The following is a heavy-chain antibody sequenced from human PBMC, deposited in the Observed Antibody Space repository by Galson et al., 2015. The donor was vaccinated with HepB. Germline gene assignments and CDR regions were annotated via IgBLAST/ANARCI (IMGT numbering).Heavy chain of an antibody. J-gene: IGHJ6*03. Sequence: SVKVSCKASGYTFTSYGISWVRQAPGQGLEWMGWISAYNGNTNYAQKLQGRVTMTTDTSTSTAYVELRSLRSDDTAVYYCARGKGWNYPYYYYYYMDVWGKGTTVTVSS. CDR1: GYTFTSYG. CDR3: ARGKGWNYPYYYYYYMDV. V-gene: IGHV1-18*01. D-gene: IGHD1-7*01. CDR2: ISAYNGNT.